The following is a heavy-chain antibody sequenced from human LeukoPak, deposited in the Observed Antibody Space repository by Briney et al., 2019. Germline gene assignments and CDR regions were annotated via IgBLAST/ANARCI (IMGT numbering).Heavy chain of an antibody. Sequence: GGSLRLSCAASGFTFSSYWMSWVRQAPGKGLEWVANIKQDGSEKYYVDSVKGRFTISRDNAKNSLYLQMNSLRAEDTAVYYCAKGLTIFCSSSDCFLIESWGQGTLVTVSS. CDR2: IKQDGSEK. V-gene: IGHV3-7*03. CDR3: AKGLTIFCSSSDCFLIES. CDR1: GFTFSSYW. J-gene: IGHJ4*02. D-gene: IGHD2-2*01.